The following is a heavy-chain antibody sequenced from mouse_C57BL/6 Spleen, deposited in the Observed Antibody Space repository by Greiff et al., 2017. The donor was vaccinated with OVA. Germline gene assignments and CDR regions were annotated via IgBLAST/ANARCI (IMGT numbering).Heavy chain of an antibody. J-gene: IGHJ2*01. CDR2: IYPGSGNT. V-gene: IGHV1-66*01. CDR3: ARYGNQGVFDY. CDR1: GYSFTSYY. D-gene: IGHD1-1*01. Sequence: QVQLKESGPELVKPGASVKISCKASGYSFTSYYIHWVKQRPGQGLEWIGWIYPGSGNTKYNEKFKGKATLTADTSSSTAYMQLSSLTSEDSAVYYCARYGNQGVFDYWGQGTTLTVSS.